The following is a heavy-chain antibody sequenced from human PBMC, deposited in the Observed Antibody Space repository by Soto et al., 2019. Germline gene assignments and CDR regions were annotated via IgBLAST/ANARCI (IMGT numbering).Heavy chain of an antibody. Sequence: GPSVKVSFKASGYTFTSYGISWVLQAPGQGLEWMGWISAYNGNTNYAQKLQGRVTMTTDTSTSTAYMELRSLRSDDTAVYYCARGWGGGGVDRLPAYQRTYYYYYGMDVWGQGTTVTVSS. J-gene: IGHJ6*02. CDR3: ARGWGGGGVDRLPAYQRTYYYYYGMDV. V-gene: IGHV1-18*01. CDR1: GYTFTSYG. CDR2: ISAYNGNT. D-gene: IGHD3-10*01.